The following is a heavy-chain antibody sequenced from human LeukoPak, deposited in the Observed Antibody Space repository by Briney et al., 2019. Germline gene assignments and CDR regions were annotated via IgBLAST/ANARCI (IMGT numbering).Heavy chain of an antibody. Sequence: SETLSLTCAVYGGSFSGYYWSWIRQPPGKGLEWIGEINHSGSTNYNPSLESRVTISVDTSKNQFSLKLSSVTAADTAVYCCARGFQRKRRFDPWGQGTLVTVSS. CDR3: ARGFQRKRRFDP. J-gene: IGHJ5*02. CDR1: GGSFSGYY. V-gene: IGHV4-34*01. CDR2: INHSGST. D-gene: IGHD2-21*01.